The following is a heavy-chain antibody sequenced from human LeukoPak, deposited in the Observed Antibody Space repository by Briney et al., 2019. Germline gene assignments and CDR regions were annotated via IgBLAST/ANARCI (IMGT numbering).Heavy chain of an antibody. Sequence: ASVKVSCKVSGYTLTELSMHWVRQAPGKGLEWMGGFDPEDGETIYAQKFQGRVTMTEDTSTDTAYMELSSLRSEDTAVYYCATDQHCTNGVCYTLDAFDIWGQGTMVTVSS. J-gene: IGHJ3*02. V-gene: IGHV1-24*01. CDR1: GYTLTELS. D-gene: IGHD2-8*01. CDR3: ATDQHCTNGVCYTLDAFDI. CDR2: FDPEDGET.